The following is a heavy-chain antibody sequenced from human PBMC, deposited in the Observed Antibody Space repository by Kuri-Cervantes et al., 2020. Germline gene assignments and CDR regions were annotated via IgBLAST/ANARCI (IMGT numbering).Heavy chain of an antibody. J-gene: IGHJ4*02. D-gene: IGHD6-6*01. Sequence: SETLSLTCTVSGGSISSGSYYWGWIRQPPGKGLEWIGSIYYSGSTYYNPSLRSRVTISVDTSKNQFSLKLSSVTAADTAVYYCARHESIAAPLDYWGQGTLVTVSS. CDR1: GGSISSGSYY. CDR2: IYYSGST. CDR3: ARHESIAAPLDY. V-gene: IGHV4-39*01.